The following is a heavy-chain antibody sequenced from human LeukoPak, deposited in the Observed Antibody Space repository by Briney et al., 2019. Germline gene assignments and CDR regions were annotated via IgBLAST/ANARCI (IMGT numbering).Heavy chain of an antibody. J-gene: IGHJ4*02. CDR3: ARSAFGGKAHCLDF. CDR2: ISTGGSNI. D-gene: IGHD3-10*01. CDR1: GFTFSSYE. Sequence: GGSLRLSCAASGFTFSSYEMVWVRQAPGKGLEWLSYISTGGSNIFHADSVKGRFTISRDNAKNSLYLQMDSLRDDDTAAYYCARSAFGGKAHCLDFWGQGALVTVSS. V-gene: IGHV3-48*03.